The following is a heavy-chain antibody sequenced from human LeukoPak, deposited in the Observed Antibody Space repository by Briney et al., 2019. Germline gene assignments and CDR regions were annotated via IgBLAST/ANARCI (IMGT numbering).Heavy chain of an antibody. J-gene: IGHJ6*03. CDR2: ISSSSSYV. D-gene: IGHD6-13*01. CDR1: GFTFSSHW. V-gene: IGHV3-21*01. Sequence: GGSLRLSCAASGFTFSSHWMSWVRQAPGKGLEWVSSISSSSSYVYYADSVKGRFTISRDNAKNSLYLQMNSLRAEDTAVYYCARGFAKIAAAGAGNYYYMDVWGKGTTVTISS. CDR3: ARGFAKIAAAGAGNYYYMDV.